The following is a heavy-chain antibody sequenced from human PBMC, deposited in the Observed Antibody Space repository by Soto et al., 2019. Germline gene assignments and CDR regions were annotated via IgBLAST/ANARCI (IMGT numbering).Heavy chain of an antibody. D-gene: IGHD3-3*01. V-gene: IGHV4-34*01. CDR2: INHSGST. J-gene: IGHJ4*02. CDR3: AREKTDYDFWSGFMGSYFDY. CDR1: GGSFSGYY. Sequence: SETLSLTCTVSGGSFSGYYWSWIRQPPGKGLEWIGEINHSGSTNYNPSLKSRVTISVDTSKNQFSLKLSSVTAADTAVYYCAREKTDYDFWSGFMGSYFDYWGQGTLVTVSS.